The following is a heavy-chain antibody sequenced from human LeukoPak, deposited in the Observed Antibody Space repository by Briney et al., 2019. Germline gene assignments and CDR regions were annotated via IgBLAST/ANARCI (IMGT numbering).Heavy chain of an antibody. CDR2: ISYDGSNK. CDR3: ARSFRRGTRYCSSTSCYTKGDAFDI. Sequence: GGSLRLSCAASGFTFSSYAMHWVRQAPGKGLEWVAVISYDGSNKYYADSVKGRFTISRDNSKNTLYLQMNSLRAEDTAVYYCARSFRRGTRYCSSTSCYTKGDAFDIWGQGTMVTVSS. J-gene: IGHJ3*02. V-gene: IGHV3-30-3*01. D-gene: IGHD2-2*02. CDR1: GFTFSSYA.